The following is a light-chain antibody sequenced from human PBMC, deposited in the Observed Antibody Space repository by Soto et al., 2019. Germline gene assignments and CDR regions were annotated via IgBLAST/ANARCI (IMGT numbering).Light chain of an antibody. CDR2: YDS. Sequence: SYELTQPPSVSVAPGKTARITCGGNNIGSNSVHWYQHTPGKAPVMVIYYDSDRPSGIPERFSGSNAGNTATLTIIRVEAGNEAAHYCQVWDSSSDRVVFGGGTKVTVL. V-gene: IGLV3-21*04. CDR3: QVWDSSSDRVV. CDR1: NIGSNS. J-gene: IGLJ2*01.